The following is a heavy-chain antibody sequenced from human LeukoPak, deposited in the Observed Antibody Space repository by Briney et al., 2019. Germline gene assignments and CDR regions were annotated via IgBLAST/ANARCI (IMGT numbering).Heavy chain of an antibody. V-gene: IGHV4-61*02. J-gene: IGHJ5*02. CDR3: ARDGITIFGVVISGWFDP. CDR2: IYTSGST. CDR1: GGSISSGSYY. Sequence: PSETLSLTCTVSGGSISSGSYYWSWIRQPAGKGLEWIGRIYTSGSTNYNPSLKSRVTISVDTSKNQFSLKLSSVTAADTAVYYCARDGITIFGVVISGWFDPWGQGTLVTVSS. D-gene: IGHD3-3*01.